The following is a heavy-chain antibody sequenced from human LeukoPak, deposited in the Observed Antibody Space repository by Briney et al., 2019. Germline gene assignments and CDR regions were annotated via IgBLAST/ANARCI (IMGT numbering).Heavy chain of an antibody. J-gene: IGHJ4*02. Sequence: GGSLRLSCAASGFTLSDYWMHWVRQVPGEGLVWVSRIDPDGSTTNYADSVKGRFTISRDNAKNTLYLQMNSLRAEDTAVYYCARDHTLYYYGSGSFDYWGQGTLVTVSS. CDR2: IDPDGSTT. D-gene: IGHD3-10*01. CDR1: GFTLSDYW. V-gene: IGHV3-74*01. CDR3: ARDHTLYYYGSGSFDY.